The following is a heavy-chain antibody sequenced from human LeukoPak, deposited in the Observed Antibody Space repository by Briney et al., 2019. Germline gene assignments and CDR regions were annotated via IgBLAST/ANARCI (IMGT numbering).Heavy chain of an antibody. Sequence: PWGSLSLSCAASGFTFSRYGMSWVCHAPATGQELDSGSSGRGNSKYYADPVKGRFTISRDNSKNTLYLQLNSLSAEDTAVYFCAKGPPNWGGSEEYFDYWGQGTLVTVSS. D-gene: IGHD7-27*01. V-gene: IGHV3-23*01. J-gene: IGHJ4*02. CDR1: GFTFSRYG. CDR3: AKGPPNWGGSEEYFDY. CDR2: SSGRGNSK.